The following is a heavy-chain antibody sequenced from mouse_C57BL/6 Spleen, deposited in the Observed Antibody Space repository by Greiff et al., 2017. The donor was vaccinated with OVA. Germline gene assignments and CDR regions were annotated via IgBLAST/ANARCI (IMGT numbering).Heavy chain of an antibody. CDR3: ARDSYYYGSSFGGFAY. V-gene: IGHV1-81*01. D-gene: IGHD1-1*01. CDR1: GYTFTSYG. CDR2: IYPRSGNT. Sequence: VQGVESGAELARPGASVKLSCKASGYTFTSYGISWVKQRTGQGLEWIGEIYPRSGNTYYNEKFKGKATLTADKSSSTAYMELRSLTSEDSAVYFCARDSYYYGSSFGGFAYWGQGTLVTVSA. J-gene: IGHJ3*01.